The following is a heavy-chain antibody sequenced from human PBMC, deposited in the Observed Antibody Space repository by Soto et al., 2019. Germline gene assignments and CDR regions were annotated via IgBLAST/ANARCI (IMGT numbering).Heavy chain of an antibody. CDR1: GGSFSGYY. V-gene: IGHV4-34*01. CDR3: ARTYISSWYRYYFDY. Sequence: SETLSLTCAVYGGSFSGYYWSWIRQPPGKGLEWIGEINHSGSTNYNPSLKSRVTISVDTSKNQFSLKLSSVTAADTAVYYCARTYISSWYRYYFDYWGQGTLVTVSS. J-gene: IGHJ4*02. CDR2: INHSGST. D-gene: IGHD6-13*01.